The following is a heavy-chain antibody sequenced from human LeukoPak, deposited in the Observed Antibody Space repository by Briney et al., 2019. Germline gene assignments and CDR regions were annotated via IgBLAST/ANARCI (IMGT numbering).Heavy chain of an antibody. CDR2: ISFDSGDET. D-gene: IGHD5-12*01. CDR3: TRDLPATISLGDDY. V-gene: IGHV3-21*01. Sequence: GGSLRLSCAASGFSFSDYYMHWVRQAPGKGLEWVSSISFDSGDETLYADSVKGRFTISRDNTKNSMFLQMDSLTVEDTALYFCTRDLPATISLGDDYWGPGTPVTVSS. CDR1: GFSFSDYY. J-gene: IGHJ4*02.